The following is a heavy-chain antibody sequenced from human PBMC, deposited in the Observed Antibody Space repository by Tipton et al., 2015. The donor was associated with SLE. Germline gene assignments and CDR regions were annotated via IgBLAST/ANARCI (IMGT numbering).Heavy chain of an antibody. CDR1: GFTFSSYA. D-gene: IGHD3-3*01. V-gene: IGHV3-23*01. Sequence: SLRLSCAASGFTFSSYAMSWVRQAPGKGLEWVSAISGSGGSTYYADSVKGRFTISRDNSKNTLYLQMNSLRAEDTAVYYCAKGSAGGLYFDSWGQGTLVTVSS. CDR2: ISGSGGST. CDR3: AKGSAGGLYFDS. J-gene: IGHJ5*01.